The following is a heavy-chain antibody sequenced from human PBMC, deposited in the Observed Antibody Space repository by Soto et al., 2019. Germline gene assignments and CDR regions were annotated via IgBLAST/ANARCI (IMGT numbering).Heavy chain of an antibody. CDR3: AKDAYSSRNFDY. J-gene: IGHJ4*02. V-gene: IGHV3-9*01. Sequence: LRVSCAASGFTFDDYAMHWVRQAPGKGLEWVSGISWNSGSIGYADSVKGRFTISRDNAKNSLYLQMNSLRAEDTALYYCAKDAYSSRNFDYWGQGTLVTVSS. CDR2: ISWNSGSI. D-gene: IGHD6-13*01. CDR1: GFTFDDYA.